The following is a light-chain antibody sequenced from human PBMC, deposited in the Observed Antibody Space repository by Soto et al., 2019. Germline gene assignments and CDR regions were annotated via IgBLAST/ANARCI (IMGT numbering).Light chain of an antibody. J-gene: IGLJ1*01. CDR2: DVS. CDR3: CSYAGSYTFV. CDR1: SSDVGGYIY. V-gene: IGLV2-11*01. Sequence: QSALTRPRSVSVSPGQSVTSSCTGTSSDVGGYIYVSWYQQHPGKAPKLMIYDVSKRPSGVPDRFSGSKSGNTASLTMSGLQAEDEADYYCCSYAGSYTFVFGSGTKVTVL.